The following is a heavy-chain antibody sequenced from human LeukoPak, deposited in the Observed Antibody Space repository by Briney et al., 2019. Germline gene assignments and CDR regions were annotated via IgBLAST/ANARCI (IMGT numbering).Heavy chain of an antibody. CDR3: ARFTGCGYSGYDYPIALFDY. V-gene: IGHV3-7*01. Sequence: VGSLRLSCAASGFTFSSYWMSWVRQAPGKGLEWVANIKQDGSEKYYVDSVKGRFTISRGNAKNSLYLQMNSLRAEDTAVYYCARFTGCGYSGYDYPIALFDYWGQGTLVTVSS. J-gene: IGHJ4*02. D-gene: IGHD5-12*01. CDR1: GFTFSSYW. CDR2: IKQDGSEK.